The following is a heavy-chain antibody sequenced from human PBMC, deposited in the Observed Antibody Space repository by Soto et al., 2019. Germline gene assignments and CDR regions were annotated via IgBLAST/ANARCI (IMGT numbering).Heavy chain of an antibody. CDR3: AREVLATVTTGEYYYYGMDV. CDR2: ISYDGSNK. J-gene: IGHJ6*02. V-gene: IGHV3-30-3*01. CDR1: GFTFSSYA. D-gene: IGHD4-17*01. Sequence: PGGSLRLSCAASGFTFSSYAMHWVRQAPGKGLEWVAVISYDGSNKYYADSVKGRFTISRDNSKNTLYLQMNSLRAEDTAVYYCAREVLATVTTGEYYYYGMDVWGQGTTVTVSS.